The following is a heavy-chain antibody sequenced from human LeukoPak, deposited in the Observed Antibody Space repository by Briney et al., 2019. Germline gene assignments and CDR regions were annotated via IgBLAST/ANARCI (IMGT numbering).Heavy chain of an antibody. Sequence: ASVKVSCKASGYTFTSYDINWVRQATGQGLEWMGWMNPDSGNIGFAQKFQGRVTMTRDTSISTAYMELSSLRSDDTAIYYCARDPYCGGDCYLPVYYYYYGMDVWGQGTTVTVSS. V-gene: IGHV1-8*01. CDR2: MNPDSGNI. CDR1: GYTFTSYD. D-gene: IGHD2-21*02. CDR3: ARDPYCGGDCYLPVYYYYYGMDV. J-gene: IGHJ6*02.